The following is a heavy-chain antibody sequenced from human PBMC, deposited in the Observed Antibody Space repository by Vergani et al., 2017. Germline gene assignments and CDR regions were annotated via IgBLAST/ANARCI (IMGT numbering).Heavy chain of an antibody. CDR2: ISSSSSTR. CDR1: GFTFSSYS. CDR3: ARQAHYSNSNIGDY. Sequence: EVQLVESGGGLVQPGGSLRLSCAASGFTFSSYSMNWVRQAPGKGLEWVSYISSSSSTRYYADSVKGRFTISRDKAKNSLYLKMNSLRAEDTAVYYCARQAHYSNSNIGDYWGQGTLVTVSS. J-gene: IGHJ4*02. D-gene: IGHD4-11*01. V-gene: IGHV3-48*01.